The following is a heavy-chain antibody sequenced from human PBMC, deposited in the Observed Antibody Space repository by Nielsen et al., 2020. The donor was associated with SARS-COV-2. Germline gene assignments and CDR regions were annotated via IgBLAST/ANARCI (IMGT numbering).Heavy chain of an antibody. D-gene: IGHD3-3*01. CDR1: AFPFSHYA. CDR2: ISSDGREK. Sequence: SLNISCASSAFPFSHYAVHWVRQAPAKGLEWVAVISSDGREKYYADSVRGRFSISRDTSKNTVYLQMNSVRADDTGVYYCANFWDWGQGTLVTVSS. CDR3: ANFWD. V-gene: IGHV3-30*04. J-gene: IGHJ4*02.